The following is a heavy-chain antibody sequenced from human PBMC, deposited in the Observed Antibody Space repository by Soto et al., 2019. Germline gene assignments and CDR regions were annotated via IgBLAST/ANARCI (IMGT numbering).Heavy chain of an antibody. D-gene: IGHD5-12*01. J-gene: IGHJ5*02. CDR2: IYHSGST. Sequence: QVQLQESGPGLVKPSGTLSLTCAVSGGSISSSNWWSWVRQPPGKGLEWIGEIYHSGSTNYNPSPKRRVTPSVDKSKNQFSRKLSSVPAADTAVYYWSREGTGGYSGYDVARTYWFAPWGQGTLVTVSS. V-gene: IGHV4-4*02. CDR1: GGSISSSNW. CDR3: SREGTGGYSGYDVARTYWFAP.